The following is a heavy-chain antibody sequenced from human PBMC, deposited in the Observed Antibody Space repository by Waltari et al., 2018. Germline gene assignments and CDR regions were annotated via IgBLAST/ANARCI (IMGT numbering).Heavy chain of an antibody. J-gene: IGHJ4*02. CDR1: GFTFSSYT. CDR2: ITNDGDIT. CDR3: AKRGGYFYHY. Sequence: EVQLLDSGGGLVYPGRSLRLSCAASGFTFSSYTMAWVRRLPGRGLEWVSAITNDGDITYYAGSVEGRFTITRDNSRNTLSLQMNRLRVEDTAIYYCAKRGGYFYHYWGQGTLVTVSS. V-gene: IGHV3-23*01. D-gene: IGHD3-22*01.